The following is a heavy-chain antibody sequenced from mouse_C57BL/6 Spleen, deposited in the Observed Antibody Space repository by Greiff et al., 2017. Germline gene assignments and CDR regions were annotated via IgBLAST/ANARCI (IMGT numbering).Heavy chain of an antibody. CDR1: GYTFTDYN. Sequence: EVMLVESGPELVKPGASVKIPCMASGYTFTDYNMDWVKQSHGKSLEWIGDINPNNGGTIYNQKFKGKATLTVDKSSSTAYMELRSLTSEDTAVYYCARATDYFDYWGQGTTLTVSS. CDR3: ARATDYFDY. J-gene: IGHJ2*01. D-gene: IGHD1-1*01. CDR2: INPNNGGT. V-gene: IGHV1-18*01.